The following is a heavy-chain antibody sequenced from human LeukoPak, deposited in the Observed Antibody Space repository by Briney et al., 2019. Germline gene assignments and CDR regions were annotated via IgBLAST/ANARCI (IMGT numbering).Heavy chain of an antibody. J-gene: IGHJ6*03. CDR3: ARGRTTVITQRYYYYYMDV. D-gene: IGHD4-17*01. Sequence: PGGSLRLSCAASGFTFSSYWMSWVRQAPGKGLEWVANIKQDGSEKYYVDSVKGRFTISRDNAKNSLYLQMNSLRAEDTAVYYCARGRTTVITQRYYYYYMDVWGKGTTVTVSS. V-gene: IGHV3-7*01. CDR2: IKQDGSEK. CDR1: GFTFSSYW.